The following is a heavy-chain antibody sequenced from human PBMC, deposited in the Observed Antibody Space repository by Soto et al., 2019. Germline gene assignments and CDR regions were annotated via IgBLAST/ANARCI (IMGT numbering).Heavy chain of an antibody. CDR1: GGTFSSYA. J-gene: IGHJ6*02. CDR2: IIPIFGTA. D-gene: IGHD4-4*01. V-gene: IGHV1-69*01. Sequence: QVQLVQSGAEVKKPGCSVKVSCKASGGTFSSYAISWVRQAPGQGLEWMGGIIPIFGTANYAQKFQGRVTITADESTSTAYMELSSLRSEDTAVYYCARDPDYSNYGALGYYYYGMDVWGQGTTVTVSS. CDR3: ARDPDYSNYGALGYYYYGMDV.